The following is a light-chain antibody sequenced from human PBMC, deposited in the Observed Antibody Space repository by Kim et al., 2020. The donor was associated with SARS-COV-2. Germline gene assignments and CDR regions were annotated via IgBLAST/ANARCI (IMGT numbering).Light chain of an antibody. Sequence: SYELTQPPSVSVSPGQTATITCSGDKLGDKYVCCYQQSPGKSPVLLIYQNANRPSGIPDRFSGSTSGNTATLTIAGTQAIDEADYYCQAGASSPGRVFGG. J-gene: IGLJ2*01. CDR3: QAGASSPGRV. CDR1: KLGDKY. CDR2: QNA. V-gene: IGLV3-1*01.